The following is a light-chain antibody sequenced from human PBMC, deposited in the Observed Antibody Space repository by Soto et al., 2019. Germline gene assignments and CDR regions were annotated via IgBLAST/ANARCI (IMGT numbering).Light chain of an antibody. CDR2: LNSDGSH. CDR3: QTWGTGIWV. CDR1: SGHSTYA. J-gene: IGLJ3*02. V-gene: IGLV4-69*01. Sequence: QLVLTQSPSASASLGASVKLTCTLSSGHSTYAIAWHQQQPEKGPRYLMRLNSDGSHNKGDGIPDRFSGSSSGAERYLTISSFQSEDEADYYCQTWGTGIWVFGGGTKLTVL.